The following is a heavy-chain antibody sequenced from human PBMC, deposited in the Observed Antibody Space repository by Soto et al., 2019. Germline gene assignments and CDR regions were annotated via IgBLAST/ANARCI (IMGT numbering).Heavy chain of an antibody. CDR2: IHRDGSST. CDR3: VRGNSGSYSWFDP. J-gene: IGHJ5*02. CDR1: GFPFSSYW. Sequence: PGGSLRLSCAASGFPFSSYWMHWVRQVPGKGLVWVSRIHRDGSSTNYADSVKGRFTISRDNAKSTLNLQMNSLRAEDTAVYYCVRGNSGSYSWFDPWGQGTLVTVSS. V-gene: IGHV3-74*01. D-gene: IGHD1-26*01.